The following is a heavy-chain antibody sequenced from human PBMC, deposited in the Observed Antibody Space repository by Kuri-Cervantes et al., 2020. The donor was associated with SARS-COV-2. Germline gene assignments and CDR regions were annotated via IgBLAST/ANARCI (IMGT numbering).Heavy chain of an antibody. V-gene: IGHV4-38-2*02. CDR3: ATVARGAIVATIREGFGY. Sequence: SETLSLTCTVSGYSISSGYYWGWIRQPPGKGLEWIGSIYHSGSTYYNPSLKSRVTISVDTSKNQFSLKLSSVTAADTAVYYCATVARGAIVATIREGFGYWGQGTLVTVSS. J-gene: IGHJ4*02. CDR1: GYSISSGYY. D-gene: IGHD5-12*01. CDR2: IYHSGST.